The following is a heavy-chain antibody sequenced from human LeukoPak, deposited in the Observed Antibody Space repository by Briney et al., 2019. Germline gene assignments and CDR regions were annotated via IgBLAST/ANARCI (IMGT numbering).Heavy chain of an antibody. J-gene: IGHJ3*02. V-gene: IGHV4-39*01. D-gene: IGHD3-22*01. Sequence: SETLPLTCTVSGGSVSSSNYYWGWIRQPPGKGLEWIGNMYYTGSTYHNPSLKSRVTISIDTSKNQFSLKLSSVTATDTAVYYCATLHYDSSGYFDAFDIWGQGIMVTVSS. CDR1: GGSVSSSNYY. CDR3: ATLHYDSSGYFDAFDI. CDR2: MYYTGST.